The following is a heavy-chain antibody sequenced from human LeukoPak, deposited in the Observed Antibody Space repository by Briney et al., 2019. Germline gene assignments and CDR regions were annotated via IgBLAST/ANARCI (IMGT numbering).Heavy chain of an antibody. J-gene: IGHJ4*02. CDR1: GGSFSGYY. D-gene: IGHD2-21*01. Sequence: SETLSLTCAVYGGSFSGYYWSWIRQPPGKGLEWIGEINHSGSTNYNPSLKSRVTISVDRSKNQFSLKLSSVTAADTAVYYCARSDCGGDCYIDYWGQGTLVTVSS. CDR3: ARSDCGGDCYIDY. V-gene: IGHV4-34*01. CDR2: INHSGST.